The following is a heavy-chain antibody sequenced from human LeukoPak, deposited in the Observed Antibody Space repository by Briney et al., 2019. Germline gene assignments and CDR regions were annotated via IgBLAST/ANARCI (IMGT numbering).Heavy chain of an antibody. CDR2: ISSSSSYI. D-gene: IGHD5-12*01. V-gene: IGHV3-21*01. CDR1: GFTFSSYS. CDR3: AREEDWSGYDGPGGLDY. J-gene: IGHJ4*02. Sequence: GGSLRLSCAASGFTFSSYSMNWVRQAPGKGLEWVSSISSSSSYIYYADSVKGRFTISRDNAKNSLYLQMNSLRAEDTAVYYCAREEDWSGYDGPGGLDYWGQGTLVTVSS.